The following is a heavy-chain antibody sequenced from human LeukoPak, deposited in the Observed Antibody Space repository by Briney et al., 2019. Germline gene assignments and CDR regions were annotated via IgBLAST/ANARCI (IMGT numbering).Heavy chain of an antibody. CDR1: GFTLSSNY. Sequence: PGGSLRLFCAASGFTLSSNYMSWVRHAPGKGPEWVSVIYSGGSTYYADSVKGRFTISRDNSKNTLYLQMNSLRAEDTAVYYCARDSGSYYDAFDIWGQGTMVTVSS. CDR3: ARDSGSYYDAFDI. V-gene: IGHV3-66*01. D-gene: IGHD1-26*01. CDR2: IYSGGST. J-gene: IGHJ3*02.